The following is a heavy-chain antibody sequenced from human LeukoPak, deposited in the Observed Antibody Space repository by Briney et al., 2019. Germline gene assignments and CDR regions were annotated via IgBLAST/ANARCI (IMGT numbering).Heavy chain of an antibody. Sequence: SETLSLTCTVSGGSISSYYWSWIRQPPGKGLEWIGYIYYSGSTNYNPSLKSRVTISVDTSKNQFSLKLSSVTAADTAVYYCARDSMVRGVISGAFDIWGQGTMVTVSS. V-gene: IGHV4-59*01. CDR1: GGSISSYY. CDR2: IYYSGST. CDR3: ARDSMVRGVISGAFDI. D-gene: IGHD3-10*01. J-gene: IGHJ3*02.